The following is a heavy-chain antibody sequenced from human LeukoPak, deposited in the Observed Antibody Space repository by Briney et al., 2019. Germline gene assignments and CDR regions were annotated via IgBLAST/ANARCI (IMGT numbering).Heavy chain of an antibody. CDR2: INPSGGST. D-gene: IGHD3-3*01. V-gene: IGHV1-46*01. J-gene: IGHJ4*02. Sequence: ASVKVFCKASGYTFTSYYMHWVRQAPGQGLEWMGIINPSGGSTSYAQKFQGRVTMTRDTSTSTVYMELSSLRSEDTAVYYCARDRLGDFWRGLFDYWGQGTLVTVSS. CDR3: ARDRLGDFWRGLFDY. CDR1: GYTFTSYY.